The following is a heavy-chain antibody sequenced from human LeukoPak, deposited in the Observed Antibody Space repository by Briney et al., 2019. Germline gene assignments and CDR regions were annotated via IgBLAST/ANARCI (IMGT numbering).Heavy chain of an antibody. Sequence: GGSLRLSCAASGFTFSDAWVTWVRQAPGKGLEWVGRIKSKADGGTTDYAAPVKGRFIISRDDSKNMLYLQMNSLKIEDTAVYYCITVYVVHWGQGTLATVSS. CDR3: ITVYVVH. CDR1: GFTFSDAW. J-gene: IGHJ4*02. CDR2: IKSKADGGTT. V-gene: IGHV3-15*01.